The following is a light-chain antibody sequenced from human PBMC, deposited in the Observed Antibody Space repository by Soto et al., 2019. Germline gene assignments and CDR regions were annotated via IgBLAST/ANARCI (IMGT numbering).Light chain of an antibody. J-gene: IGLJ2*01. CDR1: SSNVGTYDL. Sequence: QSVLTQPASVSASPGQSITISCTGTSSNVGTYDLVSWYQHHPDKAPKLIIYEGTKRPSGISSRFSGSNSGNPASLTISGLQAEDDADYYCCSFAVGAALVFGGGTKLTVL. CDR2: EGT. CDR3: CSFAVGAALV. V-gene: IGLV2-23*01.